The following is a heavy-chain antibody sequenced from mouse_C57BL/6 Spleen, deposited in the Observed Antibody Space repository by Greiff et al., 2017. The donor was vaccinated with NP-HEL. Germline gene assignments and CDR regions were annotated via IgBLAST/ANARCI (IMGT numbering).Heavy chain of an antibody. CDR2: IRNKANNHAT. Sequence: EVQGVESGGGLVQPGGSMKLSCAASGFTFSDAWMDWVRQSPEKGLEWVAEIRNKANNHATYYAESVKGRFTISRDDSKSSVYLQMNSLRAEDTGIYYCTRRGYDYGWFAYWGQGTLVTVSA. CDR1: GFTFSDAW. D-gene: IGHD2-4*01. V-gene: IGHV6-6*01. CDR3: TRRGYDYGWFAY. J-gene: IGHJ3*01.